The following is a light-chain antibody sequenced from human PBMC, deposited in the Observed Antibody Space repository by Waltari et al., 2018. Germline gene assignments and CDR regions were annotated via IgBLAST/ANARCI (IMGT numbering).Light chain of an antibody. V-gene: IGLV1-47*01. J-gene: IGLJ7*01. CDR3: ASWDDSLSGVV. CDR1: RSHTGDNY. CDR2: RSN. Sequence: QSVLPQPPSASGTPGHSVTISCSGSRSHTGDNYVYWYQQFPGASPTLLIFRSNERHPGVPDRISGSKSGASASLAISGLRSEDEASYYCASWDDSLSGVVFGGGTHLTVL.